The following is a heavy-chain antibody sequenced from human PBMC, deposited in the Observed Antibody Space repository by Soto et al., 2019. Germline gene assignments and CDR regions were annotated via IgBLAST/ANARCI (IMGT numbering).Heavy chain of an antibody. J-gene: IGHJ4*02. V-gene: IGHV3-21*06. Sequence: GGSLRLSCAASGFTFTRYSMNWVRQAPGKGLEWVSSISSTTNYIYYGDSMKGRFTISRDNTKNSLYLEMNSLRAEDTAVYYCARESEDLTSNFDYWGQGTLVTVSS. CDR3: ARESEDLTSNFDY. CDR1: GFTFTRYS. CDR2: ISSTTNYI.